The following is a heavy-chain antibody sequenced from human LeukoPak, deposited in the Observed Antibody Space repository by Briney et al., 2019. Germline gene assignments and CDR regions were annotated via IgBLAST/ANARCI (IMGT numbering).Heavy chain of an antibody. V-gene: IGHV3-7*04. D-gene: IGHD2-21*01. J-gene: IGHJ5*02. Sequence: PGGSLRLSCATSGFKRSDSHMTWVRQAPGKGLQWVANINRDGTEKHFLDSVEGRFTISRDNAKKSLYLLMNSLRPQDTAVYFSVRGDWYFAPWSLATLVTVSS. CDR3: VRGDWYFAP. CDR1: GFKRSDSH. CDR2: INRDGTEK.